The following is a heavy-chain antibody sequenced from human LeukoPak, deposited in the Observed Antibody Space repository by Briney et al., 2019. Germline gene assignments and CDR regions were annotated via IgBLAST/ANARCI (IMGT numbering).Heavy chain of an antibody. V-gene: IGHV1-2*02. Sequence: GASVKVSCEASGYTFTGYYMHWVRQAPGQGLEWMGWINPNSGGTNYAQKFQGRVTMTRDTSISTAYMELSRLRSDDTVVYYCAREGIAVAGTYNYYYYGMDVWGQGTTVTVSS. D-gene: IGHD6-19*01. CDR3: AREGIAVAGTYNYYYYGMDV. CDR1: GYTFTGYY. CDR2: INPNSGGT. J-gene: IGHJ6*02.